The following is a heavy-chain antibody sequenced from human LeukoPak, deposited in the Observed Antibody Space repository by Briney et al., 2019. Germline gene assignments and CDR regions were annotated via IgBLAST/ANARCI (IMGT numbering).Heavy chain of an antibody. Sequence: GGSLRLSCAASGFTFSSYAMSWVRQAPGKGLEWVSAISGSGGSTYYADSVKGRFTISRDNSKNALYLQMNSLRAEDTAVYYCAKRGHYDFWSGYLEWGQGTLVTVSS. D-gene: IGHD3-3*01. CDR1: GFTFSSYA. V-gene: IGHV3-23*01. CDR2: ISGSGGST. CDR3: AKRGHYDFWSGYLE. J-gene: IGHJ4*02.